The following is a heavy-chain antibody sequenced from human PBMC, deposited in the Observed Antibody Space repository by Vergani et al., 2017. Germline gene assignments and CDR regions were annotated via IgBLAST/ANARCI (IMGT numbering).Heavy chain of an antibody. CDR3: ASIISIAARSFVDY. Sequence: EVQLVESGGGLVKPGGSLRLSCAASGFTFSSYSMNWVRQAPGKGLEWVSSISSSSSYIYYADSVKGRFTISRDNAKNSLYLQMNSLRAEDTAVYYCASIISIAARSFVDYWGQGTLVTVSS. V-gene: IGHV3-21*01. J-gene: IGHJ4*02. CDR2: ISSSSSYI. CDR1: GFTFSSYS. D-gene: IGHD6-6*01.